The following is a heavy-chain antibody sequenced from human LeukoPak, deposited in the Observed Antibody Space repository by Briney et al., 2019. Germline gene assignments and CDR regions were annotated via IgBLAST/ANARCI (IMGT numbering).Heavy chain of an antibody. D-gene: IGHD6-19*01. CDR3: AREVLRSGWYGGAFDY. CDR2: INHSGST. J-gene: IGHJ4*02. V-gene: IGHV4-34*01. CDR1: GGSFSGYY. Sequence: SETLSLTCAVYGGSFSGYYWSWIRQPPGKGLEWIGEINHSGSTNYNPSLKSRVTIFVDTSKNQFSLKLSSVTAADTAVYYCAREVLRSGWYGGAFDYWGQGTLVTVST.